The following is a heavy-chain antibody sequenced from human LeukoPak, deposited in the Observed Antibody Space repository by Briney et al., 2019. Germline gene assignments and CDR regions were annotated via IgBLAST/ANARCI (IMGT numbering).Heavy chain of an antibody. V-gene: IGHV3-30*18. CDR2: VSDDGSNK. Sequence: PGRSLRLSCAASGFTFSSYGMHWVRQAPGKGLEWMAVVSDDGSNKHYEDSVRGRFTISRDNSKNTLYLQMSSLRDEDTAVYYCAKPRLRGGYLFDYWGQGTLVTVSS. CDR3: AKPRLRGGYLFDY. J-gene: IGHJ4*02. CDR1: GFTFSSYG. D-gene: IGHD5-12*01.